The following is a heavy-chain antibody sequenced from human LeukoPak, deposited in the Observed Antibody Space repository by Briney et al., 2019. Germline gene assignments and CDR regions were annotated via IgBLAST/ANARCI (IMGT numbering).Heavy chain of an antibody. Sequence: GGSLRLSCAVPGITLSSYGMSWVRQAPGKGLEWVAGLSGSGGGTNYADSVQGRFTISRDNPKNTLYLQMDSLRAEDTAVYFCAKRGVVIRVFLVGFHKEAYYFDSWGQGALVTVSS. D-gene: IGHD3-10*01. CDR2: LSGSGGGT. CDR1: GITLSSYG. CDR3: AKRGVVIRVFLVGFHKEAYYFDS. J-gene: IGHJ4*02. V-gene: IGHV3-23*01.